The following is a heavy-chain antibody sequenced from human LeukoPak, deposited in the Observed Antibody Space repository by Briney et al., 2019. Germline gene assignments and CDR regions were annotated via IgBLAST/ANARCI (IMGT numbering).Heavy chain of an antibody. D-gene: IGHD6-13*01. CDR3: VRIAAAGTFVNYFDY. V-gene: IGHV5-51*01. CDR2: IYPDDSNT. CDR1: GYYFPTFW. J-gene: IGHJ4*02. Sequence: GESLKISCKASGYYFPTFWIGWVRQMPGKGLEWMGIIYPDDSNTRYSPSFQGQVTISADKSINTAYLQWSSLKASDTAMYYCVRIAAAGTFVNYFDYWGQGTLVTVSS.